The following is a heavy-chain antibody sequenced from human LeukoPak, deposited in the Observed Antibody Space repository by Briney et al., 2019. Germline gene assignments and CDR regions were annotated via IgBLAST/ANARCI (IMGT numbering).Heavy chain of an antibody. CDR1: GFTFSSYG. CDR3: AELGITMIGGV. V-gene: IGHV3-30*18. CDR2: ILYDGNDK. D-gene: IGHD3-10*02. J-gene: IGHJ6*04. Sequence: GTSLRLSCAASGFTFSSYGMHWVRQAPGKGLEWVSVILYDGNDKYYADSVKGRFTISRDNAKNSLYLQMNSLRAEDTAVYYCAELGITMIGGVWGKGTTVTISS.